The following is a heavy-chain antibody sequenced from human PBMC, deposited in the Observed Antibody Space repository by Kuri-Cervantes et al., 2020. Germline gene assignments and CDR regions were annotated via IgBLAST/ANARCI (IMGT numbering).Heavy chain of an antibody. J-gene: IGHJ6*02. V-gene: IGHV3-33*01. CDR2: IWYDGSNK. CDR3: ARGLLIVVVVAAPLGGYYGMDV. D-gene: IGHD2-15*01. Sequence: GGSLRLSCAASGFTFSSYGMHWVRQAPGKGLEWVAVIWYDGSNKYYADSVKGRFTISRDNSKNTLYLQMNSLRAGDTAVYYCARGLLIVVVVAAPLGGYYGMDVWGQGTTVTVSS. CDR1: GFTFSSYG.